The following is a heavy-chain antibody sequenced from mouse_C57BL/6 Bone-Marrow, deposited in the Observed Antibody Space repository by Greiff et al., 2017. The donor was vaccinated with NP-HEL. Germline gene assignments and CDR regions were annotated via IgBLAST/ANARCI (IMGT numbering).Heavy chain of an antibody. J-gene: IGHJ2*01. Sequence: QVQLQQSGPELVKPGASVKISCKASGYTFTDYYINWVKQRPGQGLEWIGWIFPGSGSTYYNEKFKGKATLTVDNSSSTGNMLLSSLTSEDSAVYFCTSQFITTPGYWGQGTTLTVSS. D-gene: IGHD1-1*01. CDR3: TSQFITTPGY. CDR2: IFPGSGST. V-gene: IGHV1-75*01. CDR1: GYTFTDYY.